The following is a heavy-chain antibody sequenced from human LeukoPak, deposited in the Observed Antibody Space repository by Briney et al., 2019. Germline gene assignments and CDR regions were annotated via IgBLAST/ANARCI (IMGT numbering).Heavy chain of an antibody. CDR2: INHSGST. J-gene: IGHJ5*01. CDR1: GASIRGYY. D-gene: IGHD6-19*01. V-gene: IGHV4-59*08. Sequence: SETLSLTCTVSGASIRGYYWSWIRQPPGKGLEWIGYINHSGSTNYNPSLKSRVTISVDTSKNQFSLNLTSVTAADTAVYYCARRPGYSSGWYDFWGQGILVTVSS. CDR3: ARRPGYSSGWYDF.